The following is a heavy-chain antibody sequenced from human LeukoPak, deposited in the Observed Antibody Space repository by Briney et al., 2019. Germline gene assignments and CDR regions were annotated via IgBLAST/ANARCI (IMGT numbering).Heavy chain of an antibody. D-gene: IGHD6-6*01. CDR1: GYTSTDYY. V-gene: IGHV1-2*02. CDR3: ARRRDSSSGFDY. Sequence: ASVKVSCKASGYTSTDYYMYWVRQAPGQGLEWMGWINTNSGGTNYAQKFQDRVTMTRDTSISTAYMDLSSLRSDDTAVYYCARRRDSSSGFDYWGQGTLVTVSS. J-gene: IGHJ4*02. CDR2: INTNSGGT.